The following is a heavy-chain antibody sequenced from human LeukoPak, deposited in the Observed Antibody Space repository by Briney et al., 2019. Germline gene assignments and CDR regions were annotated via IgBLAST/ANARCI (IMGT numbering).Heavy chain of an antibody. Sequence: SSETLSLTCAVSGYSISSGYYWGWIRQPPGKGLEWIGSIYHSGSTYYNPSLKNRVPISVDTSKNPFSLKLSSVTAADTAVYYCARAFVVVPAAMYFAPWGQGTLVTVSS. V-gene: IGHV4-38-2*01. J-gene: IGHJ5*02. CDR2: IYHSGST. CDR3: ARAFVVVPAAMYFAP. D-gene: IGHD2-2*01. CDR1: GYSISSGYY.